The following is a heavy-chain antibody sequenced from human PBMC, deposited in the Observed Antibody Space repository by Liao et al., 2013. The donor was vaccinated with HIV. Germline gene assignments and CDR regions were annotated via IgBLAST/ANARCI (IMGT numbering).Heavy chain of an antibody. Sequence: QVQLQQWGAGLLKLSETLSLTCAVYGGSFSGYYWSWIRQPAGKGLEWIGRIYTSGSTNYNPSLKSRVTMSVDTSKNQFSLKLSSVTAADTAVYYCARDTALHCSSTSCYSSPPYWGQGTLVTVSS. J-gene: IGHJ4*02. CDR3: ARDTALHCSSTSCYSSPPY. V-gene: IGHV4-59*10. CDR1: GGSFSGYY. D-gene: IGHD2-2*02. CDR2: IYTSGST.